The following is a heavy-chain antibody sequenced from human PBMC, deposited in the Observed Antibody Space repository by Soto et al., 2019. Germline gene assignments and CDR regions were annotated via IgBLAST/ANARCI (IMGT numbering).Heavy chain of an antibody. CDR2: INHSGST. J-gene: IGHJ4*02. Sequence: WETLSVTCAVSGGSFSSYYWSWIRQPPGKGLEWIGEINHSGSTNYNPSLKSRVTISVDTSKNQFSLKLSSVTAADTAVYYCARGRRGTTAPGFDYRGQVPLVTVSS. CDR1: GGSFSSYY. D-gene: IGHD1-1*01. CDR3: ARGRRGTTAPGFDY. V-gene: IGHV4-34*01.